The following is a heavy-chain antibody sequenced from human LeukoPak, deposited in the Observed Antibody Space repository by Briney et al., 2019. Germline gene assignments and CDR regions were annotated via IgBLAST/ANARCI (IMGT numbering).Heavy chain of an antibody. CDR1: GGSISSSSYY. CDR2: IYYSGST. Sequence: PSETLSLTCTVSGGSISSSSYYWGWIRQPPGKGLEWIGSIYYSGSTYYNPSLKSRVTISVDTSKNQFSLKLSSVTAADTAVYYCARGTAMVPLFDYWGQGTLVTVSS. J-gene: IGHJ4*02. D-gene: IGHD5-18*01. CDR3: ARGTAMVPLFDY. V-gene: IGHV4-39*07.